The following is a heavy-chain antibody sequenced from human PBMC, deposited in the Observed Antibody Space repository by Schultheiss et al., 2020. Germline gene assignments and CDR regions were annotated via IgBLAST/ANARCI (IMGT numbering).Heavy chain of an antibody. CDR3: ARGGASGSYYDNWFDP. CDR2: MNPNSGNT. CDR1: GYTFTSYD. Sequence: VSVKVSCKASGYTFTSYDINWVRQATGQGLEWMGWMNPNSGNTGYAQKFQGRVTMTRNTSISTAYMELSSLRSEDTAVYYCARGGASGSYYDNWFDPWGQGTLVTVSS. V-gene: IGHV1-8*01. D-gene: IGHD1-26*01. J-gene: IGHJ5*02.